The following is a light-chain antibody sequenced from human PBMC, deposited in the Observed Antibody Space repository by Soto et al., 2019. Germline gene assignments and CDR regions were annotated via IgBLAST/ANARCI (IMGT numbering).Light chain of an antibody. J-gene: IGKJ4*01. CDR2: GAS. CDR1: QTVNSNY. CDR3: QQYSSTPLT. V-gene: IGKV3-20*01. Sequence: ENVLTQSPVTLSLSPGEGATLSCRASQTVNSNYLAWYQQKPGQAPRLLFYGASSRATGIPDRFSGSGSGTDFTLTISRLEPEDSAVYHCQQYSSTPLTFGGGTKVDIK.